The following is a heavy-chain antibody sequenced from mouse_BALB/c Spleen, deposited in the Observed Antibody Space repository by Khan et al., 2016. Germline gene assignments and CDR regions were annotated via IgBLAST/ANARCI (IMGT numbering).Heavy chain of an antibody. CDR1: GYTFTNYG. J-gene: IGHJ1*01. V-gene: IGHV9-3-1*01. Sequence: QIQLVQSGPELKKPGKTVKISCKASGYTFTNYGMNWVKQAPGKGLKWMGWINTYTGEPTYADDFKGRFAFSLETSANTAYLQINNLKNEDTATXFCEMYRYFCGSSRYFDVWGEGTTVTVSS. D-gene: IGHD1-1*01. CDR3: EMYRYFCGSSRYFDV. CDR2: INTYTGEP.